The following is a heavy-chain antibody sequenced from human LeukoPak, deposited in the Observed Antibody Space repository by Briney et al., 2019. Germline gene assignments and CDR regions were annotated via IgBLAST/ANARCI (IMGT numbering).Heavy chain of an antibody. J-gene: IGHJ4*02. V-gene: IGHV3-48*03. CDR1: GFTFSSYE. CDR3: ARDIRYFEQY. CDR2: ISSGVSTT. D-gene: IGHD3-9*01. Sequence: PGGSLRLSCAASGFTFSSYEMNWVRQAPGKGLEWVSYISSGVSTTYYADSVKGRFTISRDNAKNSLFLQMNSLRAEDTAVYYCARDIRYFEQYWGQGTLVTVSS.